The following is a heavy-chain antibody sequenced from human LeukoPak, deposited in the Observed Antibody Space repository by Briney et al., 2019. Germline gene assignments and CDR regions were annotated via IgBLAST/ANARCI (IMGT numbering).Heavy chain of an antibody. Sequence: GGSLRLSCAASGFTFSSYWMHWVRQAPGKGLVWLSRINSDGYSISYANSVKGRFTISRDNSKNTLYLQMNSLRAEDTAVYYCAIGYGGYLSQSALDIWGQGTMVTVSS. D-gene: IGHD5-12*01. V-gene: IGHV3-74*01. CDR3: AIGYGGYLSQSALDI. CDR1: GFTFSSYW. J-gene: IGHJ3*02. CDR2: INSDGYSI.